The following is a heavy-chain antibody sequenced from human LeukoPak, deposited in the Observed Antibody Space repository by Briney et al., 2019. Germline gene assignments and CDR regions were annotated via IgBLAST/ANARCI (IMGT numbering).Heavy chain of an antibody. CDR3: ARGGGIAAQTYYFDY. D-gene: IGHD6-13*01. CDR2: INHSGST. Sequence: SETLSLTCAVYGGSFSGYYWSWIRHPPGKGLEWIGEINHSGSTNYNPSLKSRVTISVDTSKNQFSLKLSSVTAADTAVYYCARGGGIAAQTYYFDYWGQGTLVTVSS. J-gene: IGHJ4*02. CDR1: GGSFSGYY. V-gene: IGHV4-34*01.